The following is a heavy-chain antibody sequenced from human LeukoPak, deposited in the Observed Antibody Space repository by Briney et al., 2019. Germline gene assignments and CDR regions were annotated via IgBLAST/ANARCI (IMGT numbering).Heavy chain of an antibody. CDR3: ARGRGSPYGDYGPVDY. Sequence: ASVKVSCKASGGTFSNYAISWVRQAPGQGLEWMAWMNPNTGNKGYAQKFHPRVTITRDTSTSTAYMELSSLRSEDTAVYYCARGRGSPYGDYGPVDYWGQGTLVTVSS. J-gene: IGHJ4*02. CDR2: MNPNTGNK. D-gene: IGHD4-17*01. CDR1: GGTFSNYA. V-gene: IGHV1-8*03.